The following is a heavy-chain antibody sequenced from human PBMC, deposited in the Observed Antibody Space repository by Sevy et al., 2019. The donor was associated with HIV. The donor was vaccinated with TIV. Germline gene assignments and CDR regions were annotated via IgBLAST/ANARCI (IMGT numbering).Heavy chain of an antibody. V-gene: IGHV1-2*02. CDR1: GYTFTGYY. J-gene: IGHJ4*02. D-gene: IGHD3-22*01. CDR3: ARMGDYFDTSGYYPLKY. Sequence: ASGKVSCKASGYTFTGYYVHWLRQAPGQGLEWMGWINPKTGGTYFAKKFQDRVTMTTGTSITTAYMELSGLRFDDTAVYYCARMGDYFDTSGYYPLKYWGQGTLVTVSS. CDR2: INPKTGGT.